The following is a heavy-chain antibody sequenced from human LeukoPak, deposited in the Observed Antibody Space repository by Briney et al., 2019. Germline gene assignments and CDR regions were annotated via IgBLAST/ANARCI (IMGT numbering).Heavy chain of an antibody. D-gene: IGHD2-15*01. J-gene: IGHJ5*02. CDR2: IYYSGST. V-gene: IGHV4-39*07. Sequence: PSETLSLTCTVSGDSISSSSYYWGWIRQPPGKGLEWIGTIYYSGSTFYNPSLKSRVTISVDTSKNQFSLKLTSVTAADTAVYYCARVNKRMTEWFDPWGQGTLVTVSS. CDR3: ARVNKRMTEWFDP. CDR1: GDSISSSSYY.